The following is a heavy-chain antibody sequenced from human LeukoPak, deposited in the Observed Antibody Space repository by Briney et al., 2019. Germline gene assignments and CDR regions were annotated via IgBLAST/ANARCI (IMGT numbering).Heavy chain of an antibody. CDR1: GFTFRSHA. CDR2: ISYDGSNK. J-gene: IGHJ5*02. D-gene: IGHD3/OR15-3a*01. Sequence: GGSLRLSCAASGFTFRSHAMHWVRQAPGKGLEWVAVISYDGSNKYYADSVKGRFTISRDNSRNTLYLQMNSLRAEDTAVYYCARDYDFWGNNWFDPWGQGTLVTVSS. V-gene: IGHV3-30-3*01. CDR3: ARDYDFWGNNWFDP.